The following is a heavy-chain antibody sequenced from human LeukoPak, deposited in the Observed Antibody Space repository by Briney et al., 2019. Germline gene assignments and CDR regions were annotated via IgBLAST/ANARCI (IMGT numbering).Heavy chain of an antibody. J-gene: IGHJ6*02. CDR3: ARDRYSSSSYYYYGMDV. D-gene: IGHD6-6*01. CDR1: GYTFTSYA. Sequence: ASVKVSCKASGYTFTSYAMHWVRQAPGQRLEWMGWINAGNGNTKYSQKFQGRVTITRDTSASTAYMELSRLRSDDTAVYYCARDRYSSSSYYYYGMDVWGQGTTVTVSS. CDR2: INAGNGNT. V-gene: IGHV1-3*01.